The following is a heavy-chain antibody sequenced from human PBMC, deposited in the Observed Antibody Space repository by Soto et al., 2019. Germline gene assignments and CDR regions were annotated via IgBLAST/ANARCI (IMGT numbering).Heavy chain of an antibody. D-gene: IGHD2-15*01. CDR3: AHTRRYSCSGGSCYPFDY. CDR1: GFSLSTSGVG. V-gene: IGHV2-5*02. Sequence: QITLKESGPTLVKPTQTLTLTCTFSGFSLSTSGVGVGWIRQPPGKALEWLALIYWDDDKRYSPSLKSRLTITKDTSKTQVVLTITNLEPGDTATYYCAHTRRYSCSGGSCYPFDYWGQGTLVTVSS. J-gene: IGHJ4*02. CDR2: IYWDDDK.